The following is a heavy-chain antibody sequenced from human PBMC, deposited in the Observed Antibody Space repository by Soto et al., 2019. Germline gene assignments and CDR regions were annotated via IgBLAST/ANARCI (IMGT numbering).Heavy chain of an antibody. V-gene: IGHV1-24*01. J-gene: IGHJ5*02. Sequence: ASVKVSCKASGYTFTSYDINWVRQATGKGLEWMGGFDPEDGETIYAQKFQGRVTMTEDTSTDTAYMELSSLRSEDTAVYYCATGDSSGYYYGWFDPWGQGTLVTVSS. CDR1: GYTFTSYD. D-gene: IGHD3-22*01. CDR2: FDPEDGET. CDR3: ATGDSSGYYYGWFDP.